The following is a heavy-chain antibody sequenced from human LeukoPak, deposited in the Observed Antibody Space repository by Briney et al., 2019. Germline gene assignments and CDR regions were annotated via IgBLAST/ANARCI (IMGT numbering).Heavy chain of an antibody. Sequence: PSETLSLTCTDSGGSLSTYYWNWVRQPPGKGLEWIGYIDYSGSTKDNPSLKTRVTIPVDTSKNQFSLKLSSVTAADTAVYYCARGDVVATALDPWGQGTLVTVSS. CDR2: IDYSGST. V-gene: IGHV4-59*08. J-gene: IGHJ5*02. CDR3: ARGDVVATALDP. CDR1: GGSLSTYY. D-gene: IGHD5-12*01.